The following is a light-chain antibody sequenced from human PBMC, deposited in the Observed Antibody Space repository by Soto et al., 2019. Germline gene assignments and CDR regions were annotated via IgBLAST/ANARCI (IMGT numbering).Light chain of an antibody. CDR2: EVS. Sequence: QSVLTQPASVSGSPGQSIAISCTGTSSDIGSYKYVSWYQQHPGKAPKLMIHEVSNRPSGVSDRFSGSKSGNTASLTISGLQADDEADYYCSSHTTYSTRVFGTGTKLTVL. V-gene: IGLV2-14*01. CDR1: SSDIGSYKY. J-gene: IGLJ1*01. CDR3: SSHTTYSTRV.